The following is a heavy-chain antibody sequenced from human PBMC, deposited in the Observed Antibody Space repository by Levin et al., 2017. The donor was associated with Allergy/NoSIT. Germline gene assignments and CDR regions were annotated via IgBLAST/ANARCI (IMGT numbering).Heavy chain of an antibody. CDR2: FYFVGTT. CDR1: GGSISSSSYS. V-gene: IGHV4-39*01. CDR3: ARLGIIAAAGTYDAFDI. D-gene: IGHD6-13*01. Sequence: SQTLSLTCTVSGGSISSSSYSGGWSRRPPGRGLGWIGGFYFVGTTSYNPSLKSRVTISVDTSKNQFSLKLSSVTAADTAVYYCARLGIIAAAGTYDAFDIWGQGTMVTVSS. J-gene: IGHJ3*02.